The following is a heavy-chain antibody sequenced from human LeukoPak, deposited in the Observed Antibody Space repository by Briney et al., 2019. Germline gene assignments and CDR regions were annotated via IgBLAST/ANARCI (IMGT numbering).Heavy chain of an antibody. D-gene: IGHD2-21*02. CDR1: GGSISSSSYY. V-gene: IGHV4-39*07. CDR2: ISHSGST. Sequence: PSETLSLTCTVSGGSISSSSYYWGWIRQPPGKGLEWIGEISHSGSTNYNPSLESRVTISADTSKNQFSLKLTSVTAADTAVYYCARLFCSGGACYSWFDYWGLGNLGTVSS. CDR3: ARLFCSGGACYSWFDY. J-gene: IGHJ4*02.